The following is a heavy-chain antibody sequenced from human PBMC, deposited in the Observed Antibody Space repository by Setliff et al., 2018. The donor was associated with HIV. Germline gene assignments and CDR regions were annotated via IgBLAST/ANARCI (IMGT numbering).Heavy chain of an antibody. CDR3: TRDHCGYYCDGSGYPRFDS. CDR1: GFTFRNYW. J-gene: IGHJ5*01. D-gene: IGHD3-22*01. CDR2: IQQGGNET. Sequence: GGSLRLSCVASGFTFRNYWMTWVRQAPGKGLEWVADIQQGGNETYYADSVKGRFSISRDNTKNSLYLQMTSLRADDAAVYYCTRDHCGYYCDGSGYPRFDSWGQGTLGTVSS. V-gene: IGHV3-7*03.